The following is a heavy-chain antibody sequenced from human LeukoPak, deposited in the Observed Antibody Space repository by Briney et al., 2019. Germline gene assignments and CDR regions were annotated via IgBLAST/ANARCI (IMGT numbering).Heavy chain of an antibody. CDR1: GFTVSSNY. J-gene: IGHJ4*02. V-gene: IGHV3-7*01. Sequence: PGGSLRLSCAASGFTVSSNYMSWVRQAPGMGLEWVANINQDGSENYYVDSVKGRFTISRDNANNSLYLHMNSLRAEDTAVYYCARDPPSGYDSPGDWGQGTLVTVSS. D-gene: IGHD3-22*01. CDR2: INQDGSEN. CDR3: ARDPPSGYDSPGD.